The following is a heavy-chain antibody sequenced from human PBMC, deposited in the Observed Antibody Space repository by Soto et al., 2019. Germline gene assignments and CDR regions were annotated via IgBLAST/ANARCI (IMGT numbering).Heavy chain of an antibody. CDR2: ISAYNGNT. D-gene: IGHD2-15*01. CDR1: RYTFTSYG. J-gene: IGHJ5*02. Sequence: ASVKVSCKASRYTFTSYGISWVRQAPGQGLEWMGWISAYNGNTNYAQKLQGRVTMTTDTSTSTAYMELRSLRSDDTAVYYWARDGFWEILVGVVAASGGWLAPGGKGTPFTFPS. CDR3: ARDGFWEILVGVVAASGGWLAP. V-gene: IGHV1-18*01.